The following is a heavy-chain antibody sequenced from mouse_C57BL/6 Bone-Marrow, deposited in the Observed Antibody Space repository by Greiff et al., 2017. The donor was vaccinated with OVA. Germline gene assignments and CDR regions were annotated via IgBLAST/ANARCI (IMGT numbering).Heavy chain of an antibody. V-gene: IGHV14-4*01. J-gene: IGHJ3*01. CDR1: GFNIKDDY. Sequence: EVQLQESGAELVRPGASVKLSCTASGFNIKDDYMHWVKQRPEQGLEWIGWIDPENGDTEYASKFQGKATITADTSSNKAYLQLSSLTSEDTAVYYCTHYYGSSWFAYWGQGTLVTVSA. CDR2: IDPENGDT. CDR3: THYYGSSWFAY. D-gene: IGHD1-1*01.